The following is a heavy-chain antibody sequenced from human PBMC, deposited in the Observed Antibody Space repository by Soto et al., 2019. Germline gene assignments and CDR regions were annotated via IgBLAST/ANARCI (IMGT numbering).Heavy chain of an antibody. J-gene: IGHJ5*02. V-gene: IGHV2-5*02. CDR1: GFSLSTSGVG. D-gene: IGHD1-26*01. Sequence: QITLKESGPPLVKPTQTLTLTCTFSGFSLSTSGVGVGWIRQPPGKALEWLALIYWDDDKRYSPSLKSRLTITKDTSKNQVVLTMTNMDPVDTATYYCAHTRREPELNWFDPWGQGTLVTVSS. CDR3: AHTRREPELNWFDP. CDR2: IYWDDDK.